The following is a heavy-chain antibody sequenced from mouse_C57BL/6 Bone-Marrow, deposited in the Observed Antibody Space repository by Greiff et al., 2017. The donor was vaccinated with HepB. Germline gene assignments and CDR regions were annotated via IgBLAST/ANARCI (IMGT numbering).Heavy chain of an antibody. J-gene: IGHJ2*01. CDR1: GFSLTSYG. D-gene: IGHD1-1*01. CDR3: ARGNGTLFDD. CDR2: IWSGGST. V-gene: IGHV2-2*01. Sequence: VKLVESGPGLVQPSQSLSITCTVSGFSLTSYGVHWVRQSPGKGLEWLGVIWSGGSTDYNAAFISRLSISKDNSKSQVFFKMNSLQADDTAIYYCARGNGTLFDDWGQGTTLTVSS.